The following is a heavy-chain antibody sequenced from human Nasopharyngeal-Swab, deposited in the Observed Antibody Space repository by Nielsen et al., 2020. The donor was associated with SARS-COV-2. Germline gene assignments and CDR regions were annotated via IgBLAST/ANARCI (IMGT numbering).Heavy chain of an antibody. CDR3: ASGEENNWFDP. V-gene: IGHV4-34*01. J-gene: IGHJ5*02. Sequence: VRQMPGKGLEWIGEINHSGSTNYNPSLKSRVTISVDTSKNQFSLKLSSVTAAGTAVYYCASGEENNWFDPWGQGTLVTVSS. D-gene: IGHD3-10*01. CDR2: INHSGST.